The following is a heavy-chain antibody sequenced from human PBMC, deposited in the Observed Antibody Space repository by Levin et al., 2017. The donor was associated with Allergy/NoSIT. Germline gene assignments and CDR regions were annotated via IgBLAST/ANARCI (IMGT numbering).Heavy chain of an antibody. D-gene: IGHD3-22*01. J-gene: IGHJ3*02. CDR2: ISSSSSTI. Sequence: GGSLRLSCAASGFTFSSYSMNWVRQAPGKGLEWVSYISSSSSTIYYADSVKGRFTISRDNAKNSLYLQMNSLRDEDTAVYYCASQAGGLMIVVDEDAFDIWGQGTMVTVSS. CDR3: ASQAGGLMIVVDEDAFDI. CDR1: GFTFSSYS. V-gene: IGHV3-48*02.